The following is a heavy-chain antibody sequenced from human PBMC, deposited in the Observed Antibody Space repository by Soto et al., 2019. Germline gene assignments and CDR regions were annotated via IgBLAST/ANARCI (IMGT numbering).Heavy chain of an antibody. CDR3: ARFGYSSGYYRAESPFDV. D-gene: IGHD3-22*01. J-gene: IGHJ4*02. CDR2: IYYSGST. Sequence: PSETLSLTCTVSGGSISSYYWSWIRQPPGKGLEWIGHIYYSGSTNYNPSLKSRVTISVDTSKNQFSLKLSSVTAADTAVYYCARFGYSSGYYRAESPFDVWGQGTLVTVSS. CDR1: GGSISSYY. V-gene: IGHV4-59*01.